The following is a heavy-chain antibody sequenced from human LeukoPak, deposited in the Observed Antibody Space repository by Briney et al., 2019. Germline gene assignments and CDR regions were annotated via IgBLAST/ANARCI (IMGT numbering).Heavy chain of an antibody. J-gene: IGHJ4*02. V-gene: IGHV1-46*01. CDR3: ARTAARRFDY. CDR1: GCTFPSYF. D-gene: IGHD6-6*01. Sequence: VASVKVSCKASGCTFPSYFMHWVRQAPGQGLEWMGIINPTGGSTTYAQKFQGRVTMTRDTSTSTVYMELSSLRSDDTAVYYCARTAARRFDYWGQGTLVTVSS. CDR2: INPTGGST.